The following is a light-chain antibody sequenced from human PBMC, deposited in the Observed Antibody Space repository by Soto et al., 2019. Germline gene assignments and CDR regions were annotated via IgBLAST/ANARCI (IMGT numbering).Light chain of an antibody. V-gene: IGKV1-12*01. J-gene: IGKJ4*01. Sequence: EIVMTQSPVTLSVSLGERATLSCRASQSVSSNLAWYQQKPGQAPSLLIYGASSLESGVPSRFSGSGSGTDFTLTINSLQPEDFATYYCQQADSFPLTFGRGTKVDIK. CDR1: QSVSSN. CDR2: GAS. CDR3: QQADSFPLT.